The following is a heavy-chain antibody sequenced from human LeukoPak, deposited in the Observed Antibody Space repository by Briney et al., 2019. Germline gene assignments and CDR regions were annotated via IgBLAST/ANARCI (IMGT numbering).Heavy chain of an antibody. J-gene: IGHJ4*02. D-gene: IGHD6-19*01. CDR3: ARSGHWLGTGGGGFDY. CDR1: GFTFSSYA. Sequence: GGSLRLSCAASGFTFSSYAMHWVRQAPGKGLEYVSAISSNGGSTYYANSVKGRFTISRDNSKNTLYLQMGSLRAEDMAVYYCARSGHWLGTGGGGFDYWGQGTLVTVSS. CDR2: ISSNGGST. V-gene: IGHV3-64*01.